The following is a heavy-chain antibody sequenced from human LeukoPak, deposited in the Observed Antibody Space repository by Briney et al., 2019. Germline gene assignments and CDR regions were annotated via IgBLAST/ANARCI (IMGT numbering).Heavy chain of an antibody. D-gene: IGHD3-10*01. J-gene: IGHJ4*02. V-gene: IGHV1-69*13. Sequence: SVKVSCKASGYTFTGYYMHWVRQAPGQGLEWMGGIIPIFGTANYAQKFQGRVTITADESTSTAYMELSSLRSEDTAVYYCARNSRVGGGFTCFDYWGQGPLVTVSS. CDR3: ARNSRVGGGFTCFDY. CDR1: GYTFTGYY. CDR2: IIPIFGTA.